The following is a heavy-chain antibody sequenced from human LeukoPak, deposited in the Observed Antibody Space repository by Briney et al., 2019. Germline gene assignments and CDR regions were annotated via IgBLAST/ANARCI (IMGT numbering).Heavy chain of an antibody. CDR2: ISYDGSNK. Sequence: PGGSLRLSCAASGFTFSSYAMHWVRQAPGKGLEWVAVISYDGSNKYYADSVKGRFTISRDNSKNTLYLQMNSLRAEDTAVYYCARVHYYDSSGYFYWGQGTLVTVSS. J-gene: IGHJ4*02. CDR1: GFTFSSYA. D-gene: IGHD3-22*01. CDR3: ARVHYYDSSGYFY. V-gene: IGHV3-30*04.